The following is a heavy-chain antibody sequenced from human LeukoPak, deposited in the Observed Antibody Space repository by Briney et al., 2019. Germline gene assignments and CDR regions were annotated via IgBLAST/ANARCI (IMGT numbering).Heavy chain of an antibody. J-gene: IGHJ4*02. CDR3: AKDVVPDSGWDIDY. CDR1: GYSFSTYS. D-gene: IGHD6-19*01. Sequence: PGGSLRLSCVGYGYSFSTYSMSWVRQGPGKGLEWVSSIYNSGSEVFYADSVKGRFTIPRDNSQNTLYLQMNSLRVEDTAIYYCAKDVVPDSGWDIDYWGQGTLVTVSS. V-gene: IGHV3-23*05. CDR2: IYNSGSEV.